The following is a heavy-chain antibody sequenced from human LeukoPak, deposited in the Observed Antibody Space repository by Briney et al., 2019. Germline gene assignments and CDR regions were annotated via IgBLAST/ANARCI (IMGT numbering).Heavy chain of an antibody. Sequence: PSETLSLTCTVSGGFISSGLSSWNWIRQHPGKGLEWIGFIYYDGSTFYNPSLKSRVSISVDTSKNQFSLRLTSVTAADTAIYYCTSADRGRFSGFDRWGQGTLVTVSS. CDR2: IYYDGST. V-gene: IGHV4-31*03. D-gene: IGHD2/OR15-2a*01. J-gene: IGHJ5*02. CDR1: GGFISSGLSS. CDR3: TSADRGRFSGFDR.